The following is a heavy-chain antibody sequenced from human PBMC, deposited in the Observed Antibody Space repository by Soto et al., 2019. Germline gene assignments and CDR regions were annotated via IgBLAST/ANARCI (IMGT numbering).Heavy chain of an antibody. CDR2: ISYDGSNK. V-gene: IGHV3-30-3*01. CDR1: GFTFSSYA. CDR3: ARDTYLRSGSYSFYPNPSWFDP. J-gene: IGHJ5*02. Sequence: GGSLTLSCAASGFTFSSYAMHWGRHAPAQGLGWVAVISYDGSNKYYADSVKGRFTISRDNSKNTLYLQMNSLRAEDKAVYYCARDTYLRSGSYSFYPNPSWFDPWGQGTLVTVSS. D-gene: IGHD3-10*01.